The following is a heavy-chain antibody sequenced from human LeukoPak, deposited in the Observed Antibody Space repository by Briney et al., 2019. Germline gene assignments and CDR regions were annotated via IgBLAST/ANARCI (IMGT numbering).Heavy chain of an antibody. V-gene: IGHV1-2*02. CDR3: ARGHIVAVPAAISPLYYYYYMDV. J-gene: IGHJ6*03. Sequence: ASVKVSCKASGYTFTGYYMHCVRQAPGQGLEWMGWINPNSGGTNYAQKFQGRVTMTRDTSISTAYMELSRLRSDDTAVYYCARGHIVAVPAAISPLYYYYYMDVWGKGTTVTVSS. CDR1: GYTFTGYY. D-gene: IGHD2-2*02. CDR2: INPNSGGT.